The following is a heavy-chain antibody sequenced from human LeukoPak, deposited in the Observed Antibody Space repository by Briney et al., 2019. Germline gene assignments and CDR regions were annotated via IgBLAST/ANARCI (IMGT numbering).Heavy chain of an antibody. Sequence: ASVKVSCKASGGTFSSYAISWVRQAPGQGLERMGGIIPIFGTANYAQKFQGRVTITADESTSTAYMELSSLRSEDTAVYYCARDIVVVPAAIPRSWFDPWGQGTLVTVSS. CDR3: ARDIVVVPAAIPRSWFDP. CDR2: IIPIFGTA. J-gene: IGHJ5*02. V-gene: IGHV1-69*13. CDR1: GGTFSSYA. D-gene: IGHD2-2*01.